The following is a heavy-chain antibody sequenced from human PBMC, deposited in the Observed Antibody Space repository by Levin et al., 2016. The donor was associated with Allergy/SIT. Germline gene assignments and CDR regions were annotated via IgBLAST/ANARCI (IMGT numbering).Heavy chain of an antibody. CDR2: IRNKTYNYAT. CDR3: TTLGTAAFWAQGNYFGLDV. CDR1: GFTFSGSS. Sequence: GESLKISCAASGFTFSGSSINWVRQAPGEGLEWIGRIRNKTYNYATAYGETLKGRFTISRDDSQTTAYLQMNSLKTEDSAVYYCTTLGTAAFWAQGNYFGLDVWGQGTTVIVSS. D-gene: IGHD2-2*01. V-gene: IGHV3-73*01. J-gene: IGHJ6*02.